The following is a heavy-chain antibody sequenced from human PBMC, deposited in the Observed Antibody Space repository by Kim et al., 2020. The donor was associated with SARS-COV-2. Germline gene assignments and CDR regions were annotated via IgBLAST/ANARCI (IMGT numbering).Heavy chain of an antibody. V-gene: IGHV1-18*01. Sequence: ASVKVSCKASGYTFTSYGISWVRQAPGQGLEWMGWISAYNGNTNYAQKLQGRVTMTTDTSTSTAYMELRSLRSDDTAVYYCARDNVGELLWFGELFRFDYWGHGTLVTVSS. CDR2: ISAYNGNT. D-gene: IGHD3-10*01. CDR1: GYTFTSYG. J-gene: IGHJ4*01. CDR3: ARDNVGELLWFGELFRFDY.